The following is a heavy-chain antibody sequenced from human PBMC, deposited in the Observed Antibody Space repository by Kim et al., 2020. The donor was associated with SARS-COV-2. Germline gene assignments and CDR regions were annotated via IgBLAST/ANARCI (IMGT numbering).Heavy chain of an antibody. J-gene: IGHJ5*02. Sequence: YADSLRGRFTSSICNAKSSPYLRMNSLRAEDTSVYYCARDYYGSADWFDPWGQGTLVTVSS. V-gene: IGHV3-48*03. CDR3: ARDYYGSADWFDP. D-gene: IGHD3-10*01.